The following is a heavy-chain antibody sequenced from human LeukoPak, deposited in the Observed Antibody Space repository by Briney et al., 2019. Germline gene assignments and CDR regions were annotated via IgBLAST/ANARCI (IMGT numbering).Heavy chain of an antibody. CDR3: ARVRVATTHRTFDY. CDR2: IIPIFGTA. CDR1: GGTFSSYA. D-gene: IGHD5-24*01. J-gene: IGHJ4*02. Sequence: SVKVSCKASGGTFSSYAISWVRQAPGQGLEWMGGIIPIFGTANYAQKFQGRVTITADKSTSTAYMELSSLRSEDTAVYYCARVRVATTHRTFDYWGQGTLVTVSS. V-gene: IGHV1-69*06.